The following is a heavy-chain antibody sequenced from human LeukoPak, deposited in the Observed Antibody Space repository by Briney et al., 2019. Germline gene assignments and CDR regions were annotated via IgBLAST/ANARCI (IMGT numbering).Heavy chain of an antibody. D-gene: IGHD3-10*01. CDR3: AREGSSSPGPVGY. V-gene: IGHV3-7*01. Sequence: PGGFLRLSCAASGFTFSSYWMSWVRQAPGKGLEWVANIKQDGSEKYYVDSVKGRFTISRDNAKNSLYLQMNSLRAEDTAVYYCAREGSSSPGPVGYWGQGTLVTVSS. CDR1: GFTFSSYW. CDR2: IKQDGSEK. J-gene: IGHJ4*02.